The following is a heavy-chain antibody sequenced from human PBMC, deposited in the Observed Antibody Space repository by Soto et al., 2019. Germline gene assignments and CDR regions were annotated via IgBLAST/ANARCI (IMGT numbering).Heavy chain of an antibody. CDR3: ARVYYDSSGYYYGY. V-gene: IGHV3-53*01. Sequence: PGGSLRLSCAASGFTVSSNYMSWVRQAPGKGLEWVSVIYSGGSTYYADSVKGRFTISRDNSKNTLYLQMNSLRAEDTAVYYCARVYYDSSGYYYGYWGQRTLVTVSS. CDR2: IYSGGST. J-gene: IGHJ4*02. D-gene: IGHD3-22*01. CDR1: GFTVSSNY.